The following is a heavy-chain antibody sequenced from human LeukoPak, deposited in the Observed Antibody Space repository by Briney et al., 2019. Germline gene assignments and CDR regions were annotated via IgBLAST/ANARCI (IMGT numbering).Heavy chain of an antibody. Sequence: GGSLRLSCAASGFTFDSYALHWVRQAPGKGLEYVSGISSTGGSTTFANSVKDRFTISRDDSKNTLYHQMVSLRVEDMAVYYCARGSGTHYYHYGMDVWGQGTTVIVSS. D-gene: IGHD3-10*01. CDR2: ISSTGGST. CDR3: ARGSGTHYYHYGMDV. CDR1: GFTFDSYA. J-gene: IGHJ6*02. V-gene: IGHV3-64*01.